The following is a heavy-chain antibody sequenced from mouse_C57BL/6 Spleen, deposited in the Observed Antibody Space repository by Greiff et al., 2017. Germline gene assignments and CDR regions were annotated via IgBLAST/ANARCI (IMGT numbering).Heavy chain of an antibody. D-gene: IGHD1-1*01. CDR2: ISSGGDYI. CDR3: TRDSDYGSTYFDY. J-gene: IGHJ2*01. Sequence: EVKLVESGEGLVKPGGSLKLSCAASGFTFSSYAMSWVRQTPEKRLEWVAYISSGGDYIYYADTVKGRFTISRDNARNTLYLQMSSRKSEDTAMYYCTRDSDYGSTYFDYWGQGTTLTVSS. V-gene: IGHV5-9-1*02. CDR1: GFTFSSYA.